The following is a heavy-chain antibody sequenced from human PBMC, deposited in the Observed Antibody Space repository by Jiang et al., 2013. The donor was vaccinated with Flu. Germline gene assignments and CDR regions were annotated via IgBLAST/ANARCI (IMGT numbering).Heavy chain of an antibody. CDR3: AKDHYGGNSGLDY. J-gene: IGHJ4*02. V-gene: IGHV3-30*02. CDR2: IRYDGSNK. Sequence: GLEWVAFIRYDGSNKYYADSVKGRFTISRDNSKNTLYLQMNSLRAEDTAVYYCAKDHYGGNSGLDYWGQGTLVTVSS. D-gene: IGHD4-23*01.